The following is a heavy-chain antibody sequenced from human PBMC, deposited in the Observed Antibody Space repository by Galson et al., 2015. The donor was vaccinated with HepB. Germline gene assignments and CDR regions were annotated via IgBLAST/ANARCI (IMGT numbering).Heavy chain of an antibody. Sequence: SLRLSCAASGFTFSSYGMHWVRQAPGKGLEWVAVISYDGSNKYYADSVKGRFTISRDNSKNTLYLQMNRLRAEDTAVYYCAKAFGGYYGSGSFDYWGQGTLVTVSS. CDR3: AKAFGGYYGSGSFDY. J-gene: IGHJ4*02. CDR2: ISYDGSNK. V-gene: IGHV3-30*18. CDR1: GFTFSSYG. D-gene: IGHD3-10*01.